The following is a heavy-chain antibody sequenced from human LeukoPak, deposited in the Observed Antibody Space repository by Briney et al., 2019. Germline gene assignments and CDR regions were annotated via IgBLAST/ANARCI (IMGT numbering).Heavy chain of an antibody. Sequence: GGSLRLSCEASGFTVSSNYMSWVRQAPGKGLEWVSVIYSGGSTYYADSVKGRFTISRDNSKNTLYLQMNSLRAEDTAVYYCATSHSGSYWSFTYWGQGTLVTVSS. CDR3: ATSHSGSYWSFTY. CDR1: GFTVSSNY. J-gene: IGHJ4*02. D-gene: IGHD1-26*01. CDR2: IYSGGST. V-gene: IGHV3-53*01.